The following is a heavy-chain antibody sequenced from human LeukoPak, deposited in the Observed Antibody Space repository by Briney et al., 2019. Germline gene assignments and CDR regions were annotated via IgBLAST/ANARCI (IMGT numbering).Heavy chain of an antibody. CDR1: GDSISSGDYY. CDR2: ISSSGST. V-gene: IGHV4-61*02. J-gene: IGHJ3*02. Sequence: TSETLSPTCTVSGDSISSGDYYWSWIRQAAGKGLEWVGRISSSGSTNYNPSLKSRVTISVDTSKNQFSLKLSSVTAADTAVYFCARGPYSYDSSGAFDIWGQGTMVTVSS. CDR3: ARGPYSYDSSGAFDI. D-gene: IGHD3-22*01.